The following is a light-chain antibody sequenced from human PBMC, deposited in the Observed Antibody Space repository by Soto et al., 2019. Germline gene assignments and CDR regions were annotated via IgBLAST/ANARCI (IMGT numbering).Light chain of an antibody. CDR1: QSVSSY. CDR2: DAS. V-gene: IGKV3-11*01. Sequence: EIVLTQSPATLSLSPGERATLSCRASQSVSSYLAWYQQKPGQAPRLLIYDASNRATGIPGRFSGSGSGTDFTLTISSVEPEDFAVYYCQQRSNWSPYTFGQGTKLEIK. CDR3: QQRSNWSPYT. J-gene: IGKJ2*01.